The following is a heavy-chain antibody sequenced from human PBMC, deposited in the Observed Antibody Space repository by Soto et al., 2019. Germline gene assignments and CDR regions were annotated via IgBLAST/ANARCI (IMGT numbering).Heavy chain of an antibody. D-gene: IGHD4-17*01. CDR2: INPSGGRT. CDR1: GYTFTTYY. J-gene: IGHJ5*02. CDR3: ARDGCWTTMCQGGGNWFDP. V-gene: IGHV1-46*01. Sequence: QVQLVQSGAEVKKPGASVKVSCKASGYTFTTYYVHWVRQAPGQGLEWMGIINPSGGRTTYAQKFKGRVIMSRDTSTSTVYIELSSLRFEDTAVYYCARDGCWTTMCQGGGNWFDPWGQGTLVTVSS.